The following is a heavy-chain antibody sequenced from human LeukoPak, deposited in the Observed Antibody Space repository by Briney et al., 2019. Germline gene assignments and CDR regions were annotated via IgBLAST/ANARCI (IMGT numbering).Heavy chain of an antibody. CDR3: ARVMGVVRGVTIDY. CDR1: GGSISSSTYY. V-gene: IGHV4-39*07. CDR2: VYYSGST. J-gene: IGHJ4*02. D-gene: IGHD3-10*01. Sequence: PSETLSLTCTVSGGSISSSTYYWGWIRQPPGKGLEWIGSVYYSGSTNYNPSLKSRVTISVDTSKNQFSLKLSSVTAADTAVYYCARVMGVVRGVTIDYWGQGTLATVSS.